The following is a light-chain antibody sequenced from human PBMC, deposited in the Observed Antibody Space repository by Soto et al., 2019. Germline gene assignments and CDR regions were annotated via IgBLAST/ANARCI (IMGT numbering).Light chain of an antibody. CDR2: DAA. J-gene: IGKJ2*01. Sequence: DIQMTQSPSSLSASVGDRVTITCRPGQRISTYLNWYQQKPGTAPRLLIYDAANLQSGDPSTFSGSGTGTDFTLTISSMQPEAYGTYYCQQSFRTPYTFGQGTKLDIK. V-gene: IGKV1-39*01. CDR1: QRISTY. CDR3: QQSFRTPYT.